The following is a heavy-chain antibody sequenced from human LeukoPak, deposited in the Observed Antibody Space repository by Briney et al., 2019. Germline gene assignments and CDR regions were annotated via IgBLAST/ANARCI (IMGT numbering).Heavy chain of an antibody. CDR2: IYYSGST. Sequence: SETLSLTCTVSGGSISSSSYYWGWIRQPPGKGLEWIGSIYYSGSTYYNPSLKSRVTISVDTSKNQFSLKLSSVTAADTAVYYCARRSGYDFWSGYYSYYYGMDVWGQGTTVTVSS. V-gene: IGHV4-39*01. CDR3: ARRSGYDFWSGYYSYYYGMDV. J-gene: IGHJ6*02. D-gene: IGHD3-3*01. CDR1: GGSISSSSYY.